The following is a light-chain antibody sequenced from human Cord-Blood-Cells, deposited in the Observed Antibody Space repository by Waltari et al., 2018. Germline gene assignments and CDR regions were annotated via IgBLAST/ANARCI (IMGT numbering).Light chain of an antibody. Sequence: IVFTQSPGTLSLYPGERATLSCRASQRVSSSYLGWYQQKPGQAPRLLIYGASSRATGIPDRFSGSGSGTDFTLTISRLEPEDFAVYYCQQYSSSPITFGQGTRLEIK. V-gene: IGKV3-20*01. J-gene: IGKJ5*01. CDR3: QQYSSSPIT. CDR1: QRVSSSY. CDR2: GAS.